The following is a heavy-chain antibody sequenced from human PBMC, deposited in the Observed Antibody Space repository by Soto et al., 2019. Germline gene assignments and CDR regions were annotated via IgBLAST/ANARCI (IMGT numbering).Heavy chain of an antibody. J-gene: IGHJ6*02. CDR2: IIPMFGSA. Sequence: ASVKVSCKASGGSFSSFAFSWVRQAPGQGLEWMGGIIPMFGSANYAQEFLGRVTFTADDSTSTAYMEISGLTFEDTAFYYCASIRETYYYHLDIWGQGTTVTVSS. V-gene: IGHV1-69*13. D-gene: IGHD1-26*01. CDR1: GGSFSSFA. CDR3: ASIRETYYYHLDI.